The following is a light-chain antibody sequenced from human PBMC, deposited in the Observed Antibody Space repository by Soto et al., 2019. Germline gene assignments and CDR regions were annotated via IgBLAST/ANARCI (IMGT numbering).Light chain of an antibody. Sequence: QYVLTQPRSVSGSPGQSVTISCTGTSSDVGGYNYVSWYQQHPGKAPKLMIYDVSKRPSGVPDRFSGSKSGNTASLTISGLQAEDEADYYCCSYAGSLVVFGGGTKLTVL. J-gene: IGLJ2*01. V-gene: IGLV2-11*01. CDR3: CSYAGSLVV. CDR1: SSDVGGYNY. CDR2: DVS.